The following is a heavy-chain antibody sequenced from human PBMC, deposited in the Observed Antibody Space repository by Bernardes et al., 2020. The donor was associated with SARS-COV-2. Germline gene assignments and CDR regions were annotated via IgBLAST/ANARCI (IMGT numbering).Heavy chain of an antibody. CDR3: AKDVGGSYSYYFDH. J-gene: IGHJ4*02. D-gene: IGHD3-10*01. Sequence: GGSLRLSCGASGFTFRNYAMNWVRQAPGKGLEWVAFISYDGSNQYYADSVKGRFTVSRDNSRNTLYLQMNSLKSEDTAVYFCAKDVGGSYSYYFDHWGQGTLVTLSS. V-gene: IGHV3-30*18. CDR2: ISYDGSNQ. CDR1: GFTFRNYA.